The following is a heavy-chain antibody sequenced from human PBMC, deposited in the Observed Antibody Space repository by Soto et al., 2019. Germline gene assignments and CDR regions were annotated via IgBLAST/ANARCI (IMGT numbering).Heavy chain of an antibody. Sequence: PSETLCLTCAVSGGSISSSNWWSWVRQPPGKGLEWIGEIYHSGSTNYNPSLKSRVTISVDKSKNQFSLKLSSVTAADTAVYYCARRTGSGWFFDSWGQGTLVTVSS. CDR2: IYHSGST. J-gene: IGHJ4*02. CDR3: ARRTGSGWFFDS. V-gene: IGHV4-4*02. D-gene: IGHD6-19*01. CDR1: GGSISSSNW.